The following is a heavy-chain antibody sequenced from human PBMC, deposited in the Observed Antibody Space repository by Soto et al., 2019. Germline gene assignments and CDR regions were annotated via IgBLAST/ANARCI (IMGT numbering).Heavy chain of an antibody. CDR2: IDWDDRK. CDR3: TRPRYYHDSSDYYYFGMDV. CDR1: GVSLTSTGMR. V-gene: IGHV2-70*04. J-gene: IGHJ6*02. Sequence: SGPTLVNPTQTLTRTCTFSGVSLTSTGMRVSWIRQPPGKALEWLARIDWDDRKFYSTSLRTRLTISKDTSKNQVVLTMSNMDPVDTATYYCTRPRYYHDSSDYYYFGMDVWGQGTTVTVSS. D-gene: IGHD3-22*01.